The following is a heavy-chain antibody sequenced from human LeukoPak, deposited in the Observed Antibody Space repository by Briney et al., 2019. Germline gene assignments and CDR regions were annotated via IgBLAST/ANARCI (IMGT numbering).Heavy chain of an antibody. CDR1: GGSISSYY. Sequence: SETLSLTCTVSGGSISSYYWTWIRQPPGKGLEWIGYVYSSGSTNYNPSLKSRVTISVDTSKNQFSLKLSSVTAADTAVYFCARGPPTDYYDSSGFYYVFDYWGQGTLVTVSS. D-gene: IGHD3-22*01. V-gene: IGHV4-59*12. CDR2: VYSSGST. CDR3: ARGPPTDYYDSSGFYYVFDY. J-gene: IGHJ4*02.